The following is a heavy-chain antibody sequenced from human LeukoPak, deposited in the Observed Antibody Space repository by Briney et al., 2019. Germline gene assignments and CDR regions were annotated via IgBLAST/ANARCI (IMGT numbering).Heavy chain of an antibody. J-gene: IGHJ4*02. D-gene: IGHD5-18*01. CDR2: IYYSKNT. CDR3: VSPRGFSYGYFDY. V-gene: IGHV4-39*01. Sequence: SETLSLTCTVSGGSISSSSAYWGWIRQPPGKGLEWIGSIYYSKNTYHNPSLKGRVTISADTSKNQFSLTLGSASATDTAVYYCVSPRGFSYGYFDYWGQGTLVTVSS. CDR1: GGSISSSSAY.